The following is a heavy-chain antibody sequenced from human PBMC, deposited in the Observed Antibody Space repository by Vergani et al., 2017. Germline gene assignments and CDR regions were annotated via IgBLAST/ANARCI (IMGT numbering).Heavy chain of an antibody. V-gene: IGHV4-61*02. J-gene: IGHJ4*02. D-gene: IGHD2-15*01. Sequence: QVQLQESGPGLVKPSQTLSLTCTVSGGSIKSHNYYWSWIRQPAGKGLEWIGRIHTSGSTNYNPSLKSRVTMSEDTSKNQFSLNVTSVTAADTAVYFFAGGSCLGGSCYKPLYGYWGQGILVTGSS. CDR2: IHTSGST. CDR3: AGGSCLGGSCYKPLYGY. CDR1: GGSIKSHNYY.